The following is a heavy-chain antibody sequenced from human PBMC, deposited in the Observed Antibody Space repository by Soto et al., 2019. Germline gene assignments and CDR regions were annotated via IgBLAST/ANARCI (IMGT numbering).Heavy chain of an antibody. Sequence: PGDSLKISCKGSGYSFTSYWISWVRQIPGKGLEWMGRIDPSDSYTNYSPSFQGHVTISADKSISTAYLQWSSLKASDTAMYYCAALTMRARGYYYGMDVWGQGTTVNVSS. CDR1: GYSFTSYW. J-gene: IGHJ6*02. D-gene: IGHD3-22*01. CDR2: IDPSDSYT. V-gene: IGHV5-10-1*01. CDR3: AALTMRARGYYYGMDV.